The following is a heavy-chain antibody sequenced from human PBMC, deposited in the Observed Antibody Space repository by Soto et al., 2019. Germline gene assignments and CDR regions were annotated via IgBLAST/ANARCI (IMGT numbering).Heavy chain of an antibody. CDR2: ISAYNGNT. J-gene: IGHJ5*02. CDR1: GYTFTSYG. Sequence: ASVKVSCKASGYTFTSYGISWVRQAPGQGLEWMGWISAYNGNTNYAQKLQGRVTMTTDTSTSTAYMELRSLRSDDTAVYYCARVRPTADYYDSSGPATNNWFDPWGQGILVTVSS. D-gene: IGHD3-22*01. CDR3: ARVRPTADYYDSSGPATNNWFDP. V-gene: IGHV1-18*04.